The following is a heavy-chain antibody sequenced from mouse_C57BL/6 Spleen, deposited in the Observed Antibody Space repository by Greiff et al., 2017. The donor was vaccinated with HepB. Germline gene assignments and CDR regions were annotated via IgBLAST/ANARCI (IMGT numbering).Heavy chain of an antibody. D-gene: IGHD2-2*01. V-gene: IGHV1-81*01. Sequence: QVQLKESGAELARPGASVKLSCKASGYTFTSYGISWVKQRTGQGLEWIGEIYPRSGNTYYNEKFKGKATLTADKSSSTAYMELRSLTSEDSAVYFCARSRYYGYDGGSWFAYWGQGTLVTVSA. J-gene: IGHJ3*01. CDR1: GYTFTSYG. CDR2: IYPRSGNT. CDR3: ARSRYYGYDGGSWFAY.